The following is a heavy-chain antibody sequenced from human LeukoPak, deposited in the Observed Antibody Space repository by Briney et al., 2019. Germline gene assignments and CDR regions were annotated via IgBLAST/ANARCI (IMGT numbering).Heavy chain of an antibody. CDR2: INPNSGGT. Sequence: RASVKVSCKASGYTFTGYYLHWVRQAPGQGLEWMGWINPNSGGTNYAQKFQGRVTMTRDTSISTAYMELSRLRSDDTAVYYCASSIIRGGYYYYMDVWGKGTTVTVAS. V-gene: IGHV1-2*02. CDR1: GYTFTGYY. CDR3: ASSIIRGGYYYYMDV. D-gene: IGHD3-10*01. J-gene: IGHJ6*03.